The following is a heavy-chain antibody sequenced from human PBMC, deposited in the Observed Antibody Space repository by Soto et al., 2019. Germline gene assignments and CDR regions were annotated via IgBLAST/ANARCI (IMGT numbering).Heavy chain of an antibody. CDR2: ISGSGGNI. D-gene: IGHD6-19*01. Sequence: DVQLLESGGGLVQPGGSLRLSCVVSGFTFSSYAMSWVRQAPGKGLEWVSSISGSGGNIYYADSVKGRFTISRDNSKNRVHLQMNSLRAEDTAVYYCAKPASGWYPKLMNGMDVWGQGTTVTVSS. J-gene: IGHJ6*02. CDR3: AKPASGWYPKLMNGMDV. V-gene: IGHV3-23*01. CDR1: GFTFSSYA.